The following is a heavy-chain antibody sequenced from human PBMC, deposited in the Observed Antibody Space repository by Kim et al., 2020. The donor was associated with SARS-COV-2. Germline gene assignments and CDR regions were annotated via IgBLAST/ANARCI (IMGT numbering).Heavy chain of an antibody. J-gene: IGHJ6*02. V-gene: IGHV4-4*02. CDR2: IYHSGST. Sequence: SETLSLTCAVSGGSISSSNWWSWVRQPPGKGLEWIGEIYHSGSTNYNPSLKSRVTISVDKSKNQFSLKLSSVTAADTAVYYCARWVSSSQYGMDVWGQGTTVTVSS. CDR1: GGSISSSNW. CDR3: ARWVSSSQYGMDV. D-gene: IGHD6-13*01.